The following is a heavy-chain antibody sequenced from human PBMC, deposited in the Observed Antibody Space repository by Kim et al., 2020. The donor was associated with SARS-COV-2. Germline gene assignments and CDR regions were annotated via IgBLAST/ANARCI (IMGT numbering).Heavy chain of an antibody. J-gene: IGHJ4*02. CDR3: AKLATYYYDSSGYYYSDY. V-gene: IGHV3-23*01. Sequence: TGRFTISRDNSKNTLYLQMNSLRAEDTAVYYCAKLATYYYDSSGYYYSDYWGQGTLVTVSS. D-gene: IGHD3-22*01.